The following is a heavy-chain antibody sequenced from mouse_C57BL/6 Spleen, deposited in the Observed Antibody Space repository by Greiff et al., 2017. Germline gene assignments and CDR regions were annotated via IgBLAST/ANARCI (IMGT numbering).Heavy chain of an antibody. CDR3: ARSIITTVVADYAMDY. CDR2: INPYNGDT. J-gene: IGHJ4*01. V-gene: IGHV1-20*01. CDR1: GYSFTGYF. D-gene: IGHD1-1*01. Sequence: VHVKQSGPELVKPGDSVKISCKASGYSFTGYFMNWVMQSHGKSLEWIGRINPYNGDTFYNQKFKGKATLTVDKSSSTAHMELRSLTSEDSAVYYCARSIITTVVADYAMDYWGQGTSVTVSS.